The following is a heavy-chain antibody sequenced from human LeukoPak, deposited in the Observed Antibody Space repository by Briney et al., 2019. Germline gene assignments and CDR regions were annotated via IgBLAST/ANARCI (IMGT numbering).Heavy chain of an antibody. CDR2: ISSSGSTI. CDR1: GFTFSSYE. D-gene: IGHD1-26*01. V-gene: IGHV3-48*03. CDR3: ARVVGATVVDY. J-gene: IGHJ4*02. Sequence: GGSLRLSCAASGFTFSSYEMNWVRQAPGKGPEWVSYISSSGSTIYYADSVKGRFTISRDNAKNSLYLQMNSLRAEDTAVYYCARVVGATVVDYWGQGTLVTVSS.